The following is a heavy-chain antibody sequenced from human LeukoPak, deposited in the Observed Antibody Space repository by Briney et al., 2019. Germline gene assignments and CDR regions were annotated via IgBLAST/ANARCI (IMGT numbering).Heavy chain of an antibody. Sequence: GGSLRLSCAASGFTFSSYAMSWVRQAPGKGLEWVSAISGSGGSTYYADSVKGRFTISRDNSKNTLYLQMNSLRAEDTAVYHCAKDIRVGSIAAAGMNYWGQGTLVTVSS. CDR2: ISGSGGST. CDR1: GFTFSSYA. V-gene: IGHV3-23*01. D-gene: IGHD6-13*01. J-gene: IGHJ4*02. CDR3: AKDIRVGSIAAAGMNY.